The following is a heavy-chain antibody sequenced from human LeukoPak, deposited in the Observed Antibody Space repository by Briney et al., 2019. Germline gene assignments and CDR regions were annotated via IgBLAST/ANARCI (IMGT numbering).Heavy chain of an antibody. CDR1: GGSFSSGGSF. Sequence: TLSLTCTVSGGSFSSGGSFWTWIRQHRGKGLDWVGHLDHSGSTYSNPSLKGRVSMSVDTSKNQFNLRLTSVTAADTAVYYCATGTYCGGDCYSDWGPGTLVTVSS. V-gene: IGHV4-31*03. CDR3: ATGTYCGGDCYSD. J-gene: IGHJ4*02. D-gene: IGHD2-21*02. CDR2: LDHSGST.